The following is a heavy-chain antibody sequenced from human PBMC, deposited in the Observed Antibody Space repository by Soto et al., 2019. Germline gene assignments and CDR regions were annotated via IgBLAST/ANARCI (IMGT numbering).Heavy chain of an antibody. CDR2: IIPIFGTA. CDR3: ARGRITMVRGVTAPSRHYRMDV. V-gene: IGHV1-69*13. J-gene: IGHJ6*02. D-gene: IGHD3-10*01. CDR1: GGTFSSYA. Sequence: GASVKVSCKASGGTFSSYAISWVRQAPGQGLEWMGGIIPIFGTANYAQKFQGRVTITADESTSTAYMELSSLRSEDTAVYYCARGRITMVRGVTAPSRHYRMDVWGQGTTVTVSS.